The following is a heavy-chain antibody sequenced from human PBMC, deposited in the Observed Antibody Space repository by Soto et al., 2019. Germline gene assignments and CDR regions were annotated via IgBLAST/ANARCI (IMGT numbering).Heavy chain of an antibody. J-gene: IGHJ4*02. CDR3: ARDYDSSGDY. V-gene: IGHV4-39*01. D-gene: IGHD3-22*01. CDR1: GGSISTSSYY. CDR2: IYYSGSA. Sequence: QLQLQESGPVLVKPSETLSLTCTVSGGSISTSSYYWGWIRQPPGKGLEWIGSIYYSGSAYYNPSLKSRVTISVDTSKNQFSLKLSSVTAADTAVYYCARDYDSSGDYWGQGTLVTVSS.